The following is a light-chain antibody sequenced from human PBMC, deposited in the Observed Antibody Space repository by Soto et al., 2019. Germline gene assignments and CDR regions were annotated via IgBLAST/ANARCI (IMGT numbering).Light chain of an antibody. CDR1: SSDVGGYNY. CDR2: DVS. J-gene: IGLJ2*01. Sequence: QSALTQPASVSGSPGQSSTISCTGTSSDVGGYNYVSWYQQHPGKAPKLMIYDVSNRPSGVSNRFSGSKSGSTASLIISGLQAEDEADYYCSSYTSSSTLVVFGGGTKLTVL. V-gene: IGLV2-14*03. CDR3: SSYTSSSTLVV.